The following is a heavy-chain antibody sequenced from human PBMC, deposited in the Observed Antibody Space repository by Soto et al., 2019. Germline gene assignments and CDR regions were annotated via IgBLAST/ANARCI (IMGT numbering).Heavy chain of an antibody. CDR2: ITSSGSTI. J-gene: IGHJ4*02. D-gene: IGHD1-20*01. V-gene: IGHV3-48*03. CDR1: GFTFSSSE. CDR3: AKEFHSWNYFDY. Sequence: PGGSLRLSCAASGFTFSSSEMNWVRQAPGKGLEWISYITSSGSTIYYADSVKGRFTISRDNFRNTLYLQMNSLRAEDTAVYYCAKEFHSWNYFDYWGQGTLVTVSS.